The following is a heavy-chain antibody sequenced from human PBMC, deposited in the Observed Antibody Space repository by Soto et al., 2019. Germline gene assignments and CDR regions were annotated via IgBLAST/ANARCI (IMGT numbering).Heavy chain of an antibody. D-gene: IGHD2-15*01. Sequence: QVQLQQWGAGLLKPSETLSLPCAVYGGSFSGYYWSWIRQPPGKGLEWIGEINHSGSTNYNPSLKSRVTISVDTSKNQFSLELSSVTAADTAVYYCARSAPRYCSGGSCYSGRDYLGQGTLVTVSS. CDR1: GGSFSGYY. CDR2: INHSGST. CDR3: ARSAPRYCSGGSCYSGRDY. J-gene: IGHJ4*02. V-gene: IGHV4-34*01.